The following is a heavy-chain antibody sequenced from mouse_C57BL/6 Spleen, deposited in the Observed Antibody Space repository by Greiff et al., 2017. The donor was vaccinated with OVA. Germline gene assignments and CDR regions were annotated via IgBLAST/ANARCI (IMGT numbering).Heavy chain of an antibody. CDR2: IDPSDSYT. D-gene: IGHD2-4*01. CDR1: GYTFTSYW. V-gene: IGHV1-69*01. CDR3: AIYYDYDFAY. J-gene: IGHJ3*01. Sequence: VQLQQSGAELVMPGASVKLSCKASGYTFTSYWMHWVKQRPGQGLEWIGEIDPSDSYTNYNQKFKGKSTLTVDKSSSTAYMQLSSLTSEDSAVYYCAIYYDYDFAYWGQGTLVTVSA.